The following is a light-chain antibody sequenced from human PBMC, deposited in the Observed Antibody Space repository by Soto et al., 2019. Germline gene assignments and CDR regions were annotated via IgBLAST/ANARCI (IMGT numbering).Light chain of an antibody. CDR3: QQYGSSPWT. CDR2: GAS. V-gene: IGKV3-20*01. Sequence: EIVLTPSPRTLSLSPGERATLSCRASQSVSSSFSAWYKQNPGQAPRLLIYGASSRATGIPDRFSGSRSGTDFTLTISRLEPEDLAVYYCQQYGSSPWTFGEVTKVYI. J-gene: IGKJ1*01. CDR1: QSVSSSF.